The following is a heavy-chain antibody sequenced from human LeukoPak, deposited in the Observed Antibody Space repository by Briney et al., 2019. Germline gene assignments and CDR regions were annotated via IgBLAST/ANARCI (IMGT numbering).Heavy chain of an antibody. CDR2: IYHSGST. CDR1: GGSISSSNW. J-gene: IGHJ4*02. D-gene: IGHD1-1*01. V-gene: IGHV4-4*02. CDR3: ARDLGPQTGILDY. Sequence: PSETLSLTCAVSGGSISSSNWWSWVRPPPGKGLEWIGEIYHSGSTNYNPSLKSRVTISVDKSKNQFSLKLSSVTAADTAVYYCARDLGPQTGILDYWGQGTLVTVSS.